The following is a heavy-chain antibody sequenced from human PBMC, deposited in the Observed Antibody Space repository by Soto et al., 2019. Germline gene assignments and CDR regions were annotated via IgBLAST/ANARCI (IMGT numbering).Heavy chain of an antibody. Sequence: LETLSLTCAVSSGSISSSNWWSWVRQPPGKGLEWIGEIYHSGSTNYNPSLKSRVTISVDKSKNQFSLKLSSVTAADTAVYYCARLSVFILPLNKYYYYYYMDVWGKGTTVTVSS. CDR3: ARLSVFILPLNKYYYYYYMDV. J-gene: IGHJ6*03. V-gene: IGHV4-4*02. CDR2: IYHSGST. D-gene: IGHD1-26*01. CDR1: SGSISSSNW.